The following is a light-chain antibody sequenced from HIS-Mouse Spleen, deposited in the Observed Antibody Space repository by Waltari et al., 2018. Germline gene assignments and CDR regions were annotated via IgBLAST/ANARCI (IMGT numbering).Light chain of an antibody. CDR3: YSTDSSGNHRV. Sequence: SYELTQPPSVSVSPGHTARIPCPGHPFPTQYASSYQQKSGQAPVLVIYEDSKRPSGIPEGFSGSSSGTMATLTISGAQVEDEADYYCYSTDSSGNHRVFGGGTKLTVL. CDR1: PFPTQY. J-gene: IGLJ2*01. V-gene: IGLV3-10*01. CDR2: EDS.